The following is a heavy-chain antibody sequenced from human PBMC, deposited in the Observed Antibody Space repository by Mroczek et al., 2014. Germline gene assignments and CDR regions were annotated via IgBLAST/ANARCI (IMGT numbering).Heavy chain of an antibody. CDR2: IYTSGST. J-gene: IGHJ4*02. D-gene: IGHD2-2*01. V-gene: IGHV4-61*02. Sequence: VQLVETGPGLVKPSQTLSLTCTVSGGSISSGSYYWSWIRQPAGKGLEWIGRIYTSGSTNYNPSLKSRVTMSVDTSKNQFSLKLSSVTAADTAVYYCARDSAQLPHYFDYWGQGTLVTVSS. CDR1: GGSISSGSYY. CDR3: ARDSAQLPHYFDY.